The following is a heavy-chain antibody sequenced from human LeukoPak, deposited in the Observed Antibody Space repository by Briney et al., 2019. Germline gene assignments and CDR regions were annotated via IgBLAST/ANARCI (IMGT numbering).Heavy chain of an antibody. CDR2: INENGDIA. J-gene: IGHJ4*02. CDR1: RFTFDDYA. V-gene: IGHV3-43*02. Sequence: GGSLRLSCAASRFTFDDYAMHWVRQGPGKSLEWVSLINENGDIAYYGDSVRGRFTVSRDSAKNSLYLQMSSLTTEDTALYYCAKARWEPNFDYWGQGTLVTVST. D-gene: IGHD1-26*01. CDR3: AKARWEPNFDY.